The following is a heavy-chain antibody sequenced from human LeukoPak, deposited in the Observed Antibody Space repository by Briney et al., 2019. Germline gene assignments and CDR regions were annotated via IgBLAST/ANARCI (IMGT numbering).Heavy chain of an antibody. J-gene: IGHJ3*02. CDR1: AGSINSGDYY. CDR3: ARGIGTSYDSSRDAFDI. D-gene: IGHD3-22*01. Sequence: PSETLSLTCTVSAGSINSGDYYWSWIRQPAGKGLEWLGRIYSPGHNYNYNPSVKSRVTISIDTSKNQFSLKLTSVTAADTAAYYCARGIGTSYDSSRDAFDIWGQGTMVTVSS. CDR2: IYSPGHN. V-gene: IGHV4-61*02.